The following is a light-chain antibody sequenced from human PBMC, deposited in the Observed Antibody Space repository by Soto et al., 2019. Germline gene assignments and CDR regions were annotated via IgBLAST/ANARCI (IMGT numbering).Light chain of an antibody. Sequence: EIVLTQSPDTLSLSPGERATLSCRASQSVGSSYIAWYQQKPGQAPRLLIYGISIRATGIPDRFSGSGSGTDFTLTISRLEPEDFAVYSCHRYGNSPPWTFGQGTKVEIK. V-gene: IGKV3-20*01. CDR2: GIS. CDR1: QSVGSSY. J-gene: IGKJ1*01. CDR3: HRYGNSPPWT.